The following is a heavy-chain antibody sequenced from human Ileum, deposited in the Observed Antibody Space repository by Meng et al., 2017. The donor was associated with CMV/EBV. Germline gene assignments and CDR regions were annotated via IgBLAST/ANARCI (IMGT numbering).Heavy chain of an antibody. J-gene: IGHJ3*02. CDR3: AGDSPHNWNDERDSPFNI. V-gene: IGHV3-21*01. CDR1: GFTFNLYK. Sequence: GGSLRLSCAASGFTFNLYKMNWVRQAPGEGLEWVSSISGNSVFISYADSLKGRFTVSRDDAKNSLYLQMNSLRAEDTAVYYCAGDSPHNWNDERDSPFNIWGQGTMVTVSS. D-gene: IGHD1-20*01. CDR2: ISGNSVFI.